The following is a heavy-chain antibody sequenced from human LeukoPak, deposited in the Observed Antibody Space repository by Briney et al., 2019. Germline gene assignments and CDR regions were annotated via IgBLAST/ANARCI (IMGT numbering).Heavy chain of an antibody. CDR3: ARHGRRGYSYGYFY. V-gene: IGHV5-51*01. J-gene: IGHJ4*02. Sequence: GESLKISCKGSGYSFTNYWIAWVRQMPGKGLEWMGIIHPGDSDTTYSPSFQGQVTFSADRSISTAYLQWSSLKASDTAMYYCARHGRRGYSYGYFYWGQGTLVTVSS. D-gene: IGHD5-18*01. CDR2: IHPGDSDT. CDR1: GYSFTNYW.